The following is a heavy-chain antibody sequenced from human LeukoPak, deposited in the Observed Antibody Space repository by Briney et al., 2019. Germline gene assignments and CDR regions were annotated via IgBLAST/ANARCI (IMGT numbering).Heavy chain of an antibody. CDR2: INPSGGST. J-gene: IGHJ4*02. CDR1: GYTFTSYY. V-gene: IGHV1-46*01. Sequence: ASVKVSCKASGYTFTSYYIHWVRQAPGEGLEWMGIINPSGGSTSYAQKFQGRVTMTRDMSTSTVYMELSSLRSEDTAVYYCARQRFGELNFDYWGQGTLVTVSS. D-gene: IGHD3-10*01. CDR3: ARQRFGELNFDY.